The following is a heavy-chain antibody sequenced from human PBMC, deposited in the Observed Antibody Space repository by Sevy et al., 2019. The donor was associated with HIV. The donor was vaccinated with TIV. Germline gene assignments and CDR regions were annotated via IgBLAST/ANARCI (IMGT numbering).Heavy chain of an antibody. CDR2: IYSGGST. CDR1: GFTVSSNY. V-gene: IGHV3-53*01. CDR3: ARDSPGESQF. Sequence: GGSLRLSCAASGFTVSSNYMSWVRQAPGKGLELVSVIYSGGSTYYADSVKGRFTISRDNSKNTLYLQMNSLRAEDTAVYYCARDSPGESQFWGQGTLVTVSS. D-gene: IGHD3-10*01. J-gene: IGHJ4*02.